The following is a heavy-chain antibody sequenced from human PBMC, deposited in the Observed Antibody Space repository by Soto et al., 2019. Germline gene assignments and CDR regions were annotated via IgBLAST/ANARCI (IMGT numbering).Heavy chain of an antibody. V-gene: IGHV1-3*04. J-gene: IGHJ4*02. Sequence: GASVKVSCKASGYTFTNYAMHWVRQAPGQRLEWMGWINTGNGNTKYSQMLQGRVTITRDTSASTAYLELSSLRSEDTAVYYCARWDTGYSYGLGYWGQGILVTVSS. CDR3: ARWDTGYSYGLGY. CDR2: INTGNGNT. CDR1: GYTFTNYA. D-gene: IGHD5-18*01.